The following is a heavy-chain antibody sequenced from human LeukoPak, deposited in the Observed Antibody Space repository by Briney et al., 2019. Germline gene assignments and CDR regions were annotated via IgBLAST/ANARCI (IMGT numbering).Heavy chain of an antibody. CDR1: GYTFTGYY. CDR2: INPNSGGT. CDR3: ARDPTTVVTLSI. D-gene: IGHD4-23*01. Sequence: VPSVRVSCKASGYTFTGYYIHGVRQAPGQGLEGMGWINPNSGGTNYAQKFQGRVTMTRDTSISTAYMELRRFITDDTALYSCARDPTTVVTLSISGQGTMLTVSS. V-gene: IGHV1-2*02. J-gene: IGHJ3*02.